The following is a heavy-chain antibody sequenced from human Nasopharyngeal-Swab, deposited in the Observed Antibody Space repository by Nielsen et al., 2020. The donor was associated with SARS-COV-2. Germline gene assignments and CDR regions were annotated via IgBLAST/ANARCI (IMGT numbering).Heavy chain of an antibody. CDR1: GFTFSSYC. D-gene: IGHD3-3*01. CDR2: ISYDGSNK. J-gene: IGHJ4*02. CDR3: AKTRGYDFWSGLTGY. Sequence: GGSLRLSCAASGFTFSSYCMHWVRQAPGKGLEWVAVISYDGSNKYYADSVKGRFTISRDNSKNTLYLQMNSLRAEDTAVYYCAKTRGYDFWSGLTGYWGQGTLVTVSS. V-gene: IGHV3-30*18.